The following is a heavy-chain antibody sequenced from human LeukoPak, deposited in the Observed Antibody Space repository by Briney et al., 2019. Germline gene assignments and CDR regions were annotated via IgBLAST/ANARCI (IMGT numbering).Heavy chain of an antibody. Sequence: ASVKVSCKASGYTFTVYYMHWVRQAPGQGLEWMGWINPNSGDTNYAQRFQGRVTMTRDTSISTAYMELSSLRSDDTAVYYCARMATKIGNWFDHWGQGTLVTVSS. CDR1: GYTFTVYY. J-gene: IGHJ5*02. V-gene: IGHV1-2*02. CDR2: INPNSGDT. D-gene: IGHD5-24*01. CDR3: ARMATKIGNWFDH.